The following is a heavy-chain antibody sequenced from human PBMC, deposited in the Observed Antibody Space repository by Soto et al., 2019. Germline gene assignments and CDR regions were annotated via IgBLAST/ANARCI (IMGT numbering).Heavy chain of an antibody. J-gene: IGHJ4*02. CDR3: AKDKSSGPFLEWLDPFDY. V-gene: IGHV3-23*01. CDR1: GFTFSSYA. CDR2: ISGSGGST. D-gene: IGHD3-3*01. Sequence: GGSLRLSCAASGFTFSSYAMSWVRQAPGKGLEWVSAISGSGGSTYYADSVKGRFTISRDNSKNTLYLQMNSLRAEDTAVYYCAKDKSSGPFLEWLDPFDYWGQGTLVTVSS.